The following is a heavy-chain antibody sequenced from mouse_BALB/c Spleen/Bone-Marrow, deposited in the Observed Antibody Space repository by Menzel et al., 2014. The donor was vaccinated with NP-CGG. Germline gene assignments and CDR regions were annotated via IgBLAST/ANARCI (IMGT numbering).Heavy chain of an antibody. CDR2: ISYSGST. CDR1: GYSITSDYA. J-gene: IGHJ3*01. V-gene: IGHV3-2*02. CDR3: ARYYYGNYWFAY. D-gene: IGHD2-1*01. Sequence: EVQLQQSGPGLVKPSQSLSLTCTVTGYSITSDYACNWIRQFPGNKLEWMGYISYSGSTSYNPSLKSRISITRDTSKNQFFLQLNSVTTEDTATYYCARYYYGNYWFAYWGQGTLVTVSA.